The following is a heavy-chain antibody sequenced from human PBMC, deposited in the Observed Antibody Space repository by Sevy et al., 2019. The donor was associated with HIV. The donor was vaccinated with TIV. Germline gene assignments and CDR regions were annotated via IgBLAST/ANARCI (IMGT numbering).Heavy chain of an antibody. CDR2: FSFGCGKI. CDR1: GFTFSKYS. J-gene: IGHJ4*02. D-gene: IGHD2-8*01. Sequence: GGSLRLSCAASGFTFSKYSMSWIRQTPGKGLEWVSTFSFGCGKINYADSVKGRFTISRDDSRNTFYLQMNSLRAEDTAIYYCARDGCSTPHDYGDQGTVVTVSS. CDR3: ARDGCSTPHDY. V-gene: IGHV3-23*01.